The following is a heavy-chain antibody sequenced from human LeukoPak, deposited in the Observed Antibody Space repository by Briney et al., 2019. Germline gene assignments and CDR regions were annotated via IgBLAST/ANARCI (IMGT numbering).Heavy chain of an antibody. Sequence: GGSLRLSCAASGFTFSSYWMHWVRQAPGKGPVWVSRVDVHGQGTAYADSVKGRFTISRDNAKNTLSLQMNSLSAEDTAVYYCARSNYDSTTYYHLDLWGQGTLVTVSS. CDR1: GFTFSSYW. J-gene: IGHJ5*02. D-gene: IGHD2/OR15-2a*01. V-gene: IGHV3-74*01. CDR2: VDVHGQGT. CDR3: ARSNYDSTTYYHLDL.